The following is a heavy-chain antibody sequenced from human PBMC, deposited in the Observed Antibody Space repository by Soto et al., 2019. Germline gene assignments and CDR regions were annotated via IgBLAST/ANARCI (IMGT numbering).Heavy chain of an antibody. J-gene: IGHJ5*02. D-gene: IGHD6-19*01. CDR1: GYTFTSYA. V-gene: IGHV1-18*01. CDR2: INAYNGNT. Sequence: ASVKVSCKASGYTFTSYAMHWVRQAPGQRLEWMGWINAYNGNTNYAQKIQGRVTMTTDTSTSTAYMELRSLRSDDTAVYYCARGKPGIAVARLVRWFDPWGQGTLVTVSS. CDR3: ARGKPGIAVARLVRWFDP.